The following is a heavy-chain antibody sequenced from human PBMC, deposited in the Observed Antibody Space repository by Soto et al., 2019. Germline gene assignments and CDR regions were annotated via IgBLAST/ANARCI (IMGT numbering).Heavy chain of an antibody. Sequence: ASVKVSCKASGGTFSSYAISWVRQAPGQGLEWMGGIIPIFGTANYAQKFQGRVTITADESTSTAYMELSSLRSEDTAVYYCFRENYFSYHGMDVWGRGTTVTVSS. V-gene: IGHV1-69*13. J-gene: IGHJ6*02. CDR3: FRENYFSYHGMDV. D-gene: IGHD1-26*01. CDR2: IIPIFGTA. CDR1: GGTFSSYA.